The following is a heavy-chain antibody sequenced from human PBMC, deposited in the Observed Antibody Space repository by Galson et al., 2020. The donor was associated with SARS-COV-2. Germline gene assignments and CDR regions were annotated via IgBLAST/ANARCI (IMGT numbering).Heavy chain of an antibody. CDR3: ARDHGGSYRDGMDV. CDR1: GFTFSSYA. V-gene: IGHV3-30-3*01. Sequence: QAGGSLRLSCAASGFTFSSYAMPWVRQAPGTGLEWVAVISYDGSNKYYADSVKGRFTISRDNSKNTLYLQMNSLRAEDAAVYYCARDHGGSYRDGMDVWGQGTTVTVSS. D-gene: IGHD1-26*01. J-gene: IGHJ6*02. CDR2: ISYDGSNK.